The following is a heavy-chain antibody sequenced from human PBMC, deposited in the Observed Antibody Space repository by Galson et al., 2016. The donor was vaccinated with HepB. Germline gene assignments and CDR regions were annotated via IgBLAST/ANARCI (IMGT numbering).Heavy chain of an antibody. CDR2: MSGSGGSP. D-gene: IGHD3-3*01. V-gene: IGHV3-23*01. J-gene: IGHJ5*02. Sequence: SLRLSCAASGFTFSNYAMSWVRQAPGKGLEWVSAMSGSGGSPYYGDSVKGRFTISRGNSKDTLYLQMNSLRVEDTALYYCAKDTRSGFYCRWLDPWSQGTLVTVSS. CDR3: AKDTRSGFYCRWLDP. CDR1: GFTFSNYA.